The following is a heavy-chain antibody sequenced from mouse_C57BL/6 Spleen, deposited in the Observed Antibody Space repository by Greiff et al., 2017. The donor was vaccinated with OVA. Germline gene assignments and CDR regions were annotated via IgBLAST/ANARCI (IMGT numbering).Heavy chain of an antibody. CDR2: IYPGDGDT. D-gene: IGHD1-1*01. V-gene: IGHV1-82*01. CDR3: ARDYGSSYGY. Sequence: QVQPQQSGPELVKPGASVKISCKASGYAFSSSWMNWVKQRPGKGLEWIGRIYPGDGDTNYNGKFKGKATLTADKSSSTAYMQLSSLTSEDSAVYFCARDYGSSYGYWGQGTTLTVSS. J-gene: IGHJ2*01. CDR1: GYAFSSSW.